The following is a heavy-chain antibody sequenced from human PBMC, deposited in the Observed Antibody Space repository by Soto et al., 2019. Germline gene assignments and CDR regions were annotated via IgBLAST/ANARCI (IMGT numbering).Heavy chain of an antibody. CDR1: GFTFDDYT. CDR2: ISWDGGST. Sequence: DVQLAESAGVVVQPGGSLRLSCAASGFTFDDYTMHWVRQAPGKGLEWVSVISWDGGSTYYADSVTGRFTISRDNSKNSRDLQMNSVRTEDTALYYCAKVLFPYYYYDYGMQFCGRGSTVTVSS. V-gene: IGHV3-43*01. D-gene: IGHD2-8*01. J-gene: IGHJ6*01. CDR3: AKVLFPYYYYDYGMQF.